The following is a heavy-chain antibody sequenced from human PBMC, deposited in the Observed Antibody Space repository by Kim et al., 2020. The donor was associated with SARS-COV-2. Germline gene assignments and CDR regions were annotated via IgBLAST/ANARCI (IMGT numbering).Heavy chain of an antibody. Sequence: SETLSLTCAVYGGSFSGYYWSWIRQPPGKGLEWIGEINHSGSTNYNPSLKSRVTISVDTSKNQFSLKLSSVTAADTAVYYCASAQYVSKPTQQRGWFDPWGQGTLVTVSS. CDR3: ASAQYVSKPTQQRGWFDP. CDR1: GGSFSGYY. V-gene: IGHV4-34*01. J-gene: IGHJ5*02. D-gene: IGHD3-16*01. CDR2: INHSGST.